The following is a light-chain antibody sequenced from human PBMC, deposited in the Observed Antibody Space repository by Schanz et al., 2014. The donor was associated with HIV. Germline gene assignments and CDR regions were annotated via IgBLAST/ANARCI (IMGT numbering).Light chain of an antibody. Sequence: QSALTQPASVSGSPGQSITISCTGTNSDVGNYNYVSWYQQHPGKAPKLIIHNVSNRPSGVSNRFSGSKSGNTASLTISGLQTEDEADYFCSSYTTNNALVIFGGGTKLTVL. CDR1: NSDVGNYNY. CDR3: SSYTTNNALVI. CDR2: NVS. J-gene: IGLJ2*01. V-gene: IGLV2-14*01.